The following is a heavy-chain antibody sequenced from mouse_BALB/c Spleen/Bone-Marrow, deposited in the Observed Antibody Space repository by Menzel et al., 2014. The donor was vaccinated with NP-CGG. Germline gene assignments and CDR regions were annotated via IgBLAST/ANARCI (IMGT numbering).Heavy chain of an antibody. CDR2: ISSGGGST. CDR3: ARHRYYFDY. J-gene: IGHJ2*01. V-gene: IGHV5-12-1*01. CDR1: GFAFSSYD. Sequence: EVQGVESGGGLVKPGGSLKLSCAASGFAFSSYDMSWIRQTPEKGLEWVAYISSGGGSTYYPDTVKGRFTISRDNAKNTLYLQMSSLKSEDTAMYYCARHRYYFDYWGQGTTLTVSS.